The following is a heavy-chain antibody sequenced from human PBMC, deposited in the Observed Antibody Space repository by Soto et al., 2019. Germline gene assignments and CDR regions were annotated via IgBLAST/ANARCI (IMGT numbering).Heavy chain of an antibody. CDR2: ITGNGGST. CDR1: GFAFSSFA. D-gene: IGHD5-12*01. Sequence: GGSLRLSCAASGFAFSSFAMSWVRQAPGKGLEWVSSITGNGGSTYYTDSVKGRFTISRDNSKNTLFLQMNSLGAEDTAVYYCAEGGFYDGFDYWGQGTLVTVSS. CDR3: AEGGFYDGFDY. J-gene: IGHJ4*02. V-gene: IGHV3-23*01.